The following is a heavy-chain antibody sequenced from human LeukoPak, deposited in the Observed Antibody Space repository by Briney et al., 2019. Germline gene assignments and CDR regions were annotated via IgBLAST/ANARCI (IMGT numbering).Heavy chain of an antibody. J-gene: IGHJ4*02. CDR2: ISYDGSNK. Sequence: GGSLRLSCAASGFTFSSYAMHWVRQAPGKGLEWVAVISYDGSNKYYADSVKGRFTISRDNSKNTLYLQMNSLRAEDTAVYYCARGFDTAMAFDYWGQGTLVTVSS. V-gene: IGHV3-30*04. D-gene: IGHD5-18*01. CDR3: ARGFDTAMAFDY. CDR1: GFTFSSYA.